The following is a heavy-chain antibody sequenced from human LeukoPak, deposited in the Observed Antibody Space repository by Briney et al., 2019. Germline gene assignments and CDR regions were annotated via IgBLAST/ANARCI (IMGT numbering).Heavy chain of an antibody. Sequence: GGSLRLSCAASGFTFSSYEMNWVRQAPGKGLEWVSYISSSGSTIYYADSVKGRFTISRDNAKNSLYLQMNSLRAEDTAVYYCARLNIVATIWYYYYYGTDVWGKGTTVTVSS. J-gene: IGHJ6*04. V-gene: IGHV3-48*03. CDR2: ISSSGSTI. CDR1: GFTFSSYE. D-gene: IGHD5-12*01. CDR3: ARLNIVATIWYYYYYGTDV.